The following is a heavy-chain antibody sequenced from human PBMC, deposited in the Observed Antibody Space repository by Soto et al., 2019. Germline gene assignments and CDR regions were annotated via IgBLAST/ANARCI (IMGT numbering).Heavy chain of an antibody. D-gene: IGHD1-26*01. V-gene: IGHV4-4*07. CDR3: ARDLSGTGLDI. J-gene: IGHJ6*02. CDR2: VYSTGGV. Sequence: QLQLHESGPGLVKPSETLSLTCNVSGDSIGRFYWSWIRQSAGKGLEWIGRVYSTGGVTYNPALKGGVTISLDRSNNHVSLEMNSVTAADTAVYFCARDLSGTGLDIWGRGTRVSVSS. CDR1: GDSIGRFY.